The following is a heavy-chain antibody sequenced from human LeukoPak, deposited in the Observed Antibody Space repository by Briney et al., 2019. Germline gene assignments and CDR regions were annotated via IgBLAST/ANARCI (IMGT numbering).Heavy chain of an antibody. CDR1: GFAFSTSA. J-gene: IGHJ4*02. V-gene: IGHV3-23*01. CDR2: ISRSGGST. CDR3: AKNRALHEIDY. Sequence: PGGSLRLSCAASGFAFSTSAMSWVRQAPGKGLEWVSGISRSGGSTYYADSVKGRFTISRDNSKNTLYLQMNSLIAGDTAIYYCAKNRALHEIDYWGERTLVTVSS. D-gene: IGHD2-21*01.